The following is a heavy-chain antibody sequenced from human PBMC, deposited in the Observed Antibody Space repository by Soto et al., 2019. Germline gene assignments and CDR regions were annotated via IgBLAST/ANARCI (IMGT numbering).Heavy chain of an antibody. J-gene: IGHJ1*01. CDR1: GGTFSSDA. CDR2: IIPIVGTA. V-gene: IGHV1-69*13. D-gene: IGHD6-19*01. Sequence: SSVKVSCNASGGTFSSDAIGWVRQAPGQRLEWMAGIIPIVGTANYAQKSLGTVTLTADESTSKAYMEISGLRSEDTAVYYCARDSTSTAVAGMSNLQNWCPVTLVTAS. CDR3: ARDSTSTAVAGMSNLQN.